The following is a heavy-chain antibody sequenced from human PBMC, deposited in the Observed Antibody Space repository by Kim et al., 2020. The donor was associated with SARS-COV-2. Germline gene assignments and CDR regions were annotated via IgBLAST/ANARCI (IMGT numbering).Heavy chain of an antibody. CDR2: IRGSGGGT. CDR1: GFTFSSYA. V-gene: IGHV3-23*01. J-gene: IGHJ3*02. D-gene: IGHD1-26*01. CDR3: AKSSGWGATDAFDI. Sequence: GGSLRLSCAASGFTFSSYAMTWVRQAPGKGLEWVSTIRGSGGGTYYANSMKGRFTISRDSSKNTLYLQMSSLRADDTAVYYCAKSSGWGATDAFDIWGQG.